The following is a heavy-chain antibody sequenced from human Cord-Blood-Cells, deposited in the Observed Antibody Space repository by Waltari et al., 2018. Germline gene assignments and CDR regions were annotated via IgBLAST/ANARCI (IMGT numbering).Heavy chain of an antibody. V-gene: IGHV5-51*01. D-gene: IGHD3-10*01. J-gene: IGHJ2*01. CDR3: ARHGSWDYWYFDL. CDR2: IYPGDSDT. Sequence: EVQLVQSGAGVNKPGESLKISCKGSGYSFTSYWIGWVRPMPGKGLEWMGIIYPGDSDTRYSPSFQGQVTISADKSISTAYLQWSSLKASDTAMYYCARHGSWDYWYFDLWGRGTLVTVSS. CDR1: GYSFTSYW.